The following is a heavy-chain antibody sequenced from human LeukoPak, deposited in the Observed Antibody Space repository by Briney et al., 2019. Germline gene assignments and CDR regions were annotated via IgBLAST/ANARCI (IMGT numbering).Heavy chain of an antibody. J-gene: IGHJ6*02. CDR3: ARAIKTRYYYGMDV. CDR1: GYTFTSYG. V-gene: IGHV1-24*01. CDR2: FDPEDGET. Sequence: GASVKVSCKASGYTFTSYGISWVRQAPGKGLEWMGGFDPEDGETIYAQKFQGRVTMTEDTSTDTAYMELSSLRSEDTAVYYCARAIKTRYYYGMDVWGQGTTVTVSS.